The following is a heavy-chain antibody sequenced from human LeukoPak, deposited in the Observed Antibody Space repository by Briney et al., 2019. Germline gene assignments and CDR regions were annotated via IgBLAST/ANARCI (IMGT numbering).Heavy chain of an antibody. J-gene: IGHJ4*02. CDR3: ARRPRMIVVVRPFDY. V-gene: IGHV4-34*01. CDR1: GGPFSGYY. Sequence: SETLSLTCAVYGGPFSGYYWSWIRQPPGKGLEWIGEINHSGSTNYNPSLKSRVTISVDTSKNQFSLKLSSVTAADTAVYYCARRPRMIVVVRPFDYWGQGTLVTVSS. CDR2: INHSGST. D-gene: IGHD3-22*01.